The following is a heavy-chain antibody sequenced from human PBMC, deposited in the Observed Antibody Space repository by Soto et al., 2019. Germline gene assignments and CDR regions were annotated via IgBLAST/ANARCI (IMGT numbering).Heavy chain of an antibody. CDR2: INPIGSA. D-gene: IGHD2-2*01. J-gene: IGHJ1*01. CDR1: GGSFSGFV. Sequence: QVQLQQWGAGLLKPSETLSLTCALYGGSFSGFVWSWVRQSPERGLEWIGDINPIGSANYNPSLNNRVTFSVDTSKNQFSLKLTSVTAADTAVYFCARYSSSWSKFIKLWGRGSLVNVSS. CDR3: ARYSSSWSKFIKL. V-gene: IGHV4-34*01.